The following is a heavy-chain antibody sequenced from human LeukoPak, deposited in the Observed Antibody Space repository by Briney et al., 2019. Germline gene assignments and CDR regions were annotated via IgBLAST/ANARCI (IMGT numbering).Heavy chain of an antibody. J-gene: IGHJ6*03. CDR2: INHSGST. D-gene: IGHD5-24*01. Sequence: SETLSLTCAVYGGSFNNYYWTWIRQPPGKGREWIGEINHSGSTNYNPSLKSRVTISVDTSKNQFSLKLNSLTAADTAVYYCATVSRVAVGWHKKKYYYYYMDVWGKGTTVTVSS. V-gene: IGHV4-34*01. CDR3: ATVSRVAVGWHKKKYYYYYMDV. CDR1: GGSFNNYY.